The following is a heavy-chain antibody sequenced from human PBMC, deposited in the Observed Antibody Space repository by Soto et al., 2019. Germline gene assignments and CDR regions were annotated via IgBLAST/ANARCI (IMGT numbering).Heavy chain of an antibody. CDR3: AREPPVRGSAFDI. CDR1: GYTFTSYA. J-gene: IGHJ3*02. Sequence: ASVKVSCKASGYTFTSYAMHWERQAPGQRLEWMGWINAGNGNTKYSQKFQGRVTITRDTSASTAYMELSSLRSEDTAVYYCAREPPVRGSAFDIWGQGTMVTVSS. D-gene: IGHD3-16*02. CDR2: INAGNGNT. V-gene: IGHV1-3*01.